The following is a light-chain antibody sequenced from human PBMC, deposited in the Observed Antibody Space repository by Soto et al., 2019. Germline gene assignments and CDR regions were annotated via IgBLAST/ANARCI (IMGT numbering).Light chain of an antibody. Sequence: EIVMTQSPATLSVSPGERATLSCRASQSVSNNLAWYQQKPGQAPRLLIYGASTRATGIPARFSGSGSGTEFTLTISSLQSEDLAVYYCQQYNWPPTWTFGQGTKVDIK. CDR1: QSVSNN. CDR3: QQYNWPPTWT. V-gene: IGKV3-15*01. J-gene: IGKJ1*01. CDR2: GAS.